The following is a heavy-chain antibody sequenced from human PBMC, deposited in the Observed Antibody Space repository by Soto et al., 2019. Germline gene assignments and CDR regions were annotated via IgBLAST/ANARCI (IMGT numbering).Heavy chain of an antibody. CDR2: IYPGDSDT. Sequence: GESLKISCKGSGYSFTSYWIGWVRQMPGKGLEWMGIIYPGDSDTRYSPSFQGQVTISADKSISTAYLQWSSLKASDTAMYYCARARSGFAYYYYYGMDVWGQGTTVTVSS. CDR1: GYSFTSYW. CDR3: ARARSGFAYYYYYGMDV. D-gene: IGHD3-10*01. V-gene: IGHV5-51*01. J-gene: IGHJ6*02.